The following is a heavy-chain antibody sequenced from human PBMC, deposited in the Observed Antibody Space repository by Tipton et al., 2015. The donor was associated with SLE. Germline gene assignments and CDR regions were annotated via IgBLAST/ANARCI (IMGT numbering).Heavy chain of an antibody. CDR1: GGSISSSSYY. Sequence: TLSLTCTVSGGSISSSSYYWGWIRQPPGKGLEWIGSIFYSGSSYYNPSLKSRVTIYVATSKNQFSLKLSSVTAADTAVYYCARQVTNRWHVVWFDPWGQGTLVTVSS. CDR3: ARQVTNRWHVVWFDP. J-gene: IGHJ5*02. CDR2: IFYSGSS. D-gene: IGHD2-15*01. V-gene: IGHV4-39*01.